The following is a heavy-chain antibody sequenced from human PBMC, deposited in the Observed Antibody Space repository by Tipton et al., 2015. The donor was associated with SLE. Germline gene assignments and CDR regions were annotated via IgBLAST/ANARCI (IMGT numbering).Heavy chain of an antibody. V-gene: IGHV4-39*07. CDR1: GGSISSGSYY. CDR2: INHSGST. Sequence: TLSLTCTVSGGSISSGSYYWSWIRQPPGKGLEWIGEINHSGSTNYNPSLKSRVTISVDTSKNQFSLKLSSVTAADTAVYYCARGGGTYYYDSSGYRNAEYFQHWGQGTLVTVSS. CDR3: ARGGGTYYYDSSGYRNAEYFQH. J-gene: IGHJ1*01. D-gene: IGHD3-22*01.